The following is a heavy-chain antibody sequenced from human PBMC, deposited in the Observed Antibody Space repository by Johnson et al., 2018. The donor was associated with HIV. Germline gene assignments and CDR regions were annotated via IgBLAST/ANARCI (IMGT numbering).Heavy chain of an antibody. Sequence: VQLVESGGSMVQPGGSLRLSCAASGFTFSSYAMSWVRQAPGKGLEWVSAISGSAISTYYADSVKGRFTISRDNSKNTLYLQMNSLRAEDTAVYYCARSWELGETAFDIWGQGTMVTVSS. CDR1: GFTFSSYA. CDR2: ISGSAIST. CDR3: ARSWELGETAFDI. D-gene: IGHD1-26*01. J-gene: IGHJ3*02. V-gene: IGHV3-23*04.